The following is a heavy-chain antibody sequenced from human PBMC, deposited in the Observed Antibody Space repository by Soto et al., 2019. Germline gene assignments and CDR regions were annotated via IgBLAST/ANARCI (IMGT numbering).Heavy chain of an antibody. Sequence: VKVSCKTSGYTFAAFFIHWIRQAPGQGLEWMGWINPTSGATVSAQKFQDRVTMTRDTSISTAYMELRGLKSDDTAVYYCTRDPDYGDYWGYFFDYWGQGTPVTVSS. CDR1: GYTFAAFF. V-gene: IGHV1-2*02. J-gene: IGHJ4*02. D-gene: IGHD4-17*01. CDR3: TRDPDYGDYWGYFFDY. CDR2: INPTSGAT.